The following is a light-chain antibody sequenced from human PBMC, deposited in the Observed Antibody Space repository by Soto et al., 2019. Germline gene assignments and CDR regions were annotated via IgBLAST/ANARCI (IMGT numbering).Light chain of an antibody. CDR3: QQTYSPLPIT. Sequence: DFRMTQSPSSLSASIGDRVTITCRASRTINTYLNWYQQRSGKAPNLLIYAASNLQSGVPSRFSGSGSGTDFTLTISNLQPEDFATYYCQQTYSPLPITFGQGTRLEIK. V-gene: IGKV1-39*01. J-gene: IGKJ5*01. CDR2: AAS. CDR1: RTINTY.